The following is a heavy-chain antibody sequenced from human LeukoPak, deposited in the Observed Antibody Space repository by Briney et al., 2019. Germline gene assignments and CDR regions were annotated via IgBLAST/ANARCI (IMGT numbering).Heavy chain of an antibody. D-gene: IGHD3-3*01. V-gene: IGHV4-39*01. J-gene: IGHJ6*03. CDR3: ARHRRDHDFWSGSNPTHYYYYMDV. CDR2: ICYSGHT. Sequence: PSETLSLTCTVSGGSISSSSYYWGWIRHPPGNGLEWIGTICYSGHTYYNTSLKSRVTISVDTSKNQFSLKLSSVTAADTEVYYCARHRRDHDFWSGSNPTHYYYYMDVWGKGTTVTVSS. CDR1: GGSISSSSYY.